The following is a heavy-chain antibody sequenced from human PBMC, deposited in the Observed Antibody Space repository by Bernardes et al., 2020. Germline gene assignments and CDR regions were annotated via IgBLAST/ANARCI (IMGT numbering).Heavy chain of an antibody. CDR2: INHSGST. J-gene: IGHJ6*02. V-gene: IGHV4-34*01. D-gene: IGHD6-6*01. CDR3: ARGRLIAARRRPPGGMDV. CDR1: GGSFSGYY. Sequence: SETLSPTCAVYGGSFSGYYWSWIRQPPGKGLEWIGEINHSGSTNYNPSLKSRVTISVDTSKNQFSLKLSSVTAADTAVYYCARGRLIAARRRPPGGMDVWGQGTTVTVSS.